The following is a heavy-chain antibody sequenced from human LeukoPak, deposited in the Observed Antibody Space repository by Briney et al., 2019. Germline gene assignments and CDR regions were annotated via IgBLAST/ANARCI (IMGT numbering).Heavy chain of an antibody. D-gene: IGHD2-2*02. CDR1: GYTLTELS. V-gene: IGHV1-24*01. CDR3: VHQLLYSDIFDY. J-gene: IGHJ4*02. Sequence: ASVKVSCKVSGYTLTELSMHWVRQAPGKGLEWMGGFDPEDGETIYAQKFQGRVTMTEDTSTDTAYMELSSLRSEDTAVYYRVHQLLYSDIFDYWGQGTLVTVSS. CDR2: FDPEDGET.